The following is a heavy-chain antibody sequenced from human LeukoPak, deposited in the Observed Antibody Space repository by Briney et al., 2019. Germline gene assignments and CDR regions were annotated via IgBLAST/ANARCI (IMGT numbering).Heavy chain of an antibody. CDR1: GYSFTSYW. CDR2: IYPGDSDT. CDR3: ASLLNDYSKYPYFGY. Sequence: GESLKISCKGSGYSFTSYWIGWVRQMPGKGLEWMGIIYPGDSDTRYSPSFQGQVIISADKSISTAYLQWSSLKASDTAMYYCASLLNDYSKYPYFGYWGQGTLVTVSS. D-gene: IGHD4-11*01. J-gene: IGHJ4*02. V-gene: IGHV5-51*01.